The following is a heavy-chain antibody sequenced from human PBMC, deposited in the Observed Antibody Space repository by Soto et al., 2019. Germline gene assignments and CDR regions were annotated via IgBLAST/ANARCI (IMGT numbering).Heavy chain of an antibody. CDR2: IYHSGTT. CDR1: GFSISSGYF. D-gene: IGHD3-22*01. V-gene: IGHV4-38-2*02. J-gene: IGHJ5*02. Sequence: LSLTCAVSGFSISSGYFWGWIRQPPGKGPEWLGSIYHSGTTYYNPSVKGRVTISVDTSKNQFSLKMSSVTAADTAVYYCARDSSGYYWFDPWGQGTLLTVSS. CDR3: ARDSSGYYWFDP.